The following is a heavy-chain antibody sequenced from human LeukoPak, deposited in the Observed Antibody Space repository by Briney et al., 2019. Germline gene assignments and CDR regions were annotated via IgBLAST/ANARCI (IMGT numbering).Heavy chain of an antibody. D-gene: IGHD3-9*01. V-gene: IGHV5-51*01. J-gene: IGHJ3*02. CDR2: IYPGDSDT. Sequence: GEPLKISCTGSGESFTDYWIGWVRQMPGKGLEWMGIIYPGDSDTRYSPSFHGQVTMSVDKSINTAYLQWSSLKASDTAVYYCARPLLRYFDTHAFDIWGQGTMVTVSS. CDR1: GESFTDYW. CDR3: ARPLLRYFDTHAFDI.